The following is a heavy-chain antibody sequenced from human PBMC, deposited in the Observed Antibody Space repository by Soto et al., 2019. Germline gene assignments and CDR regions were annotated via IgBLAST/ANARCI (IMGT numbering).Heavy chain of an antibody. Sequence: GGSLRLSCAASGFIFSTYSMNWVRQTPGKGLEWVSSISRSSDHMYYADSVRGRFTISRDSAKNSLFLQMNSLRAEDTAVYYWAKSPGGFGEFTFDYWGPGTLVTVSS. CDR2: ISRSSDHM. CDR1: GFIFSTYS. V-gene: IGHV3-21*04. J-gene: IGHJ4*02. CDR3: AKSPGGFGEFTFDY. D-gene: IGHD3-10*01.